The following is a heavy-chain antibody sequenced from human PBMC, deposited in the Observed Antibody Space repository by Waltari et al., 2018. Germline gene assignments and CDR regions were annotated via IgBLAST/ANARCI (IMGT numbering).Heavy chain of an antibody. CDR1: GLTFRTSD. CDR2: IGTGGDT. CDR3: VREGNWYFDL. V-gene: IGHV3-13*04. Sequence: EVQLVESGGGLVQPGGSVRLPCAAFGLTFRTSDSHWVRQVIGKGLEWVSAIGTGGDTYYPDSVRGRFTISRENAKNSLDLQMNSLRAGDTAVYYCVREGNWYFDLWGRGTLVTVSS. J-gene: IGHJ2*01.